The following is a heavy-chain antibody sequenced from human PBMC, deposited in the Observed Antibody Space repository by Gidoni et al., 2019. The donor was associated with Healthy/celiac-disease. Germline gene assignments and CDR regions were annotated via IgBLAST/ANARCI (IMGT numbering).Heavy chain of an antibody. D-gene: IGHD6-19*01. CDR1: GVTFSSYG. Sequence: QVQLVESGGGGVQPGRSLRRRGAASGVTFSSYGMHWVRQAPGKGLEWVSVISYDGSNQYYADSVKGRFTISRDNSKNTLYLQMNSLRAEDTAVYYCAKLSGVAGTDDYWGQGTLVTVSS. J-gene: IGHJ4*02. CDR2: ISYDGSNQ. V-gene: IGHV3-30*18. CDR3: AKLSGVAGTDDY.